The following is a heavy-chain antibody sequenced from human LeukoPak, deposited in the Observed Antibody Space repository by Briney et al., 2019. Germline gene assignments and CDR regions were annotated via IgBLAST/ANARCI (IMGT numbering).Heavy chain of an antibody. J-gene: IGHJ4*02. CDR3: AKPASGTPVTRAYFDY. V-gene: IGHV3-23*01. D-gene: IGHD4-17*01. CDR2: ISAGGAST. Sequence: GGSLRLSCAASGFTLSSYAMSWVRQAPGKGLEWVSTISAGGASTYYADSVKGRVTISRDNSKNTLYLQMNSLRADDTAVYYCAKPASGTPVTRAYFDYWGQGTLVTVSS. CDR1: GFTLSSYA.